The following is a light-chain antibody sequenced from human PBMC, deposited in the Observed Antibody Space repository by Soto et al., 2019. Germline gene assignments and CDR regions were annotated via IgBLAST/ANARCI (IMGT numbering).Light chain of an antibody. CDR3: MQALQGPPT. CDR2: LGS. V-gene: IGKV2-28*01. J-gene: IGKJ1*01. Sequence: IVMTQSPLSLPVTPGESASISCRSSQSLLHSNGYNYLDWYLQKPGQSPQLLIYLGSNRASGVPDRFSGTGSGTDFTLKIIRVEAEDVGVYYCMQALQGPPTFGQGTKVEIK. CDR1: QSLLHSNGYNY.